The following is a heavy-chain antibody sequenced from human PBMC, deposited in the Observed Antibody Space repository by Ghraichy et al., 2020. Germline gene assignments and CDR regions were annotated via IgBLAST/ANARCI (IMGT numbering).Heavy chain of an antibody. J-gene: IGHJ5*02. D-gene: IGHD6-13*01. CDR1: GGSFSNNY. CDR2: IYHDGAT. Sequence: SETLSLTCAVSGGSFSNNYWTWIRQTPGKGLEWIGEIYHDGATHYNPALKSRVTISVDTSKIQFSLNLTSVTPADTGVYYCARQSRMGSGWYGWFDPWGQGIFVTVSS. V-gene: IGHV4-34*01. CDR3: ARQSRMGSGWYGWFDP.